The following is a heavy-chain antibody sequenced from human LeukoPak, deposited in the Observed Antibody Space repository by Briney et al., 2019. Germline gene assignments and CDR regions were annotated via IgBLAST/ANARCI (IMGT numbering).Heavy chain of an antibody. V-gene: IGHV3-15*01. CDR3: TTPTVAYCGGDCYPDY. D-gene: IGHD2-21*02. CDR1: GFTFSNAW. CDR2: IKSKTDGGTT. J-gene: IGHJ4*02. Sequence: GGSLRLSCAASGFTFSNAWMSWVRQAPGKGLEWVGRIKSKTDGGTTDYAAPVKGRFTISRDDSKNTLYLQMNSLKTEDTAVYYCTTPTVAYCGGDCYPDYWGQGTLVTVSS.